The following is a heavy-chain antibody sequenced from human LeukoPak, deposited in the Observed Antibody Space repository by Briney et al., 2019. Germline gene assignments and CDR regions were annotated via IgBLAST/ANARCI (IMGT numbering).Heavy chain of an antibody. J-gene: IGHJ1*01. CDR2: IKQDGSEK. Sequence: GGSLRLSCAASGFTFSTYWMSWVRQAPGKGLERVANIKQDGSEKYYVDSEKGRFTISRDNAKNSLYLQMNSLRDEDTAVYYCAKRYGDHEEYFQHWGQGTLVTVSS. D-gene: IGHD4-17*01. CDR1: GFTFSTYW. V-gene: IGHV3-7*01. CDR3: AKRYGDHEEYFQH.